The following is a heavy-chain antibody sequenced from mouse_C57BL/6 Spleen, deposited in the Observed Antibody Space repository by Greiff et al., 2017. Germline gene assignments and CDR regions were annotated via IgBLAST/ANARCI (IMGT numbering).Heavy chain of an antibody. CDR3: ARYGYDAY. CDR1: GYAFRSSW. V-gene: IGHV1-82*01. CDR2: IYPGDGDT. J-gene: IGHJ3*01. D-gene: IGHD2-2*01. Sequence: QVQLQQSGPELVKPGASVKISCKASGYAFRSSWMNWVKQRPGKGLEWIGRIYPGDGDTNYNGKFKGKATLTADKSSSTAYMQLSSLTSEDSAVYFCARYGYDAYWGQGTLVTVSA.